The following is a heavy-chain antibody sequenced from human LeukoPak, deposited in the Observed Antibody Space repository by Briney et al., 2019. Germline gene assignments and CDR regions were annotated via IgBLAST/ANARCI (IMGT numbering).Heavy chain of an antibody. CDR1: GGSISTNY. V-gene: IGHV4-59*01. J-gene: IGHJ4*02. CDR2: IFYSGRN. D-gene: IGHD1-26*01. CDR3: ARDRGGSYLEFDY. Sequence: PSETLSLTCTVSGGSISTNYWSWIRQPPGKGLEWIGNIFYSGRNNYNPSLRSRVTMSVDTSRNQFSLKLSSVTAADTAVYYCARDRGGSYLEFDYWGQGTLVTVSS.